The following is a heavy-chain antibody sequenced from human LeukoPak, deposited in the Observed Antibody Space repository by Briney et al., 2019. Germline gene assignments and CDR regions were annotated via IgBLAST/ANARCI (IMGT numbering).Heavy chain of an antibody. CDR2: YNYSAST. Sequence: SETLSLTCTVSGGSISSSNYYWGWIPQPPGKGLTWIGYYNYSASTNHNPTLKSRVTISVDTSKNQFSLKLSSVTAADTAVYYCASELKYYDILTGYQRNAFDIWGQGTMVTVSS. CDR3: ASELKYYDILTGYQRNAFDI. CDR1: GGSISSSNYY. J-gene: IGHJ3*02. V-gene: IGHV4-61*05. D-gene: IGHD3-9*01.